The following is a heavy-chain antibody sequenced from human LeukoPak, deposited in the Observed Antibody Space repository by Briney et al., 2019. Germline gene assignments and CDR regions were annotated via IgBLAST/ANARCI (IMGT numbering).Heavy chain of an antibody. CDR2: INPSGGST. CDR1: GYTFTSYY. Sequence: ASVKVSCKASGYTFTSYYMHWVRQAPGHGLEWMGIINPSGGSTSYAQKFQGRVTMTRDTSTSTVYMELSSLRSEDTAVYYCARELRYFDWLAYYYYYGMDVWGKGTTVTVSS. CDR3: ARELRYFDWLAYYYYYGMDV. D-gene: IGHD3-9*01. J-gene: IGHJ6*04. V-gene: IGHV1-46*01.